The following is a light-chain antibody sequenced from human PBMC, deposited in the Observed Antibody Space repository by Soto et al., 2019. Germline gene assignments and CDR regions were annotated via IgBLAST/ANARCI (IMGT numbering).Light chain of an antibody. CDR3: QQYNNWPQT. CDR2: GAS. CDR1: QSVRSN. J-gene: IGKJ1*01. V-gene: IGKV3-15*01. Sequence: EIVMTQSPATLSVSPGARAPLSCRASQSVRSNLVWYQHRPGQAPRLLIYGASTRATGIPARFSGSGSGTEFTLTISSLQSEDFAVYYCQQYNNWPQTFGQGTKVDIK.